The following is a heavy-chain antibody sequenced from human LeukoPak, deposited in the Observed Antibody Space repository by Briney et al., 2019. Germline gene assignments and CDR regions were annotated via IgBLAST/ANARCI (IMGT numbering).Heavy chain of an antibody. CDR3: ARGRYDFWSGYYYTPSLLFDY. D-gene: IGHD3-3*01. Sequence: SKTLSLTCAVYGGSFSGYYWSWIRQPPGKGLEWIGEINHSGSTNYNPSLKSRVTISVDTSKNQFSLKLSSVTAADTAVYYCARGRYDFWSGYYYTPSLLFDYWGQGTLVTVSS. J-gene: IGHJ4*02. CDR1: GGSFSGYY. CDR2: INHSGST. V-gene: IGHV4-34*01.